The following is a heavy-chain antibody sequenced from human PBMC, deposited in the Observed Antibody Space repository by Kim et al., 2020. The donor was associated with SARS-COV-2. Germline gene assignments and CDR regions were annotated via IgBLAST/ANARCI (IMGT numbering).Heavy chain of an antibody. Sequence: ASVKVSCKASGYTFTKNGMTWVRQAPGQGLEWMGWINTYTGNPTYAQGFTGRFVFSLDTSVSTAYLQITSLKPEDTAVYFCGRDRGYSTSAYVDYWGQGTLGTVSS. CDR1: GYTFTKNG. CDR2: INTYTGNP. J-gene: IGHJ4*02. CDR3: GRDRGYSTSAYVDY. D-gene: IGHD6-13*01. V-gene: IGHV7-4-1*02.